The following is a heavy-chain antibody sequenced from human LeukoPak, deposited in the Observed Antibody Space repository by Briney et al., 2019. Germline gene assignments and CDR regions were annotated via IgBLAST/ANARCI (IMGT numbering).Heavy chain of an antibody. CDR1: GYTFTSYG. J-gene: IGHJ4*02. V-gene: IGHV1-18*01. CDR2: ISAYNGNT. CDR3: AREVPYDSSFYYQSFDY. D-gene: IGHD3-22*01. Sequence: GASVKVSCKASGYTFTSYGIGWVRQAPGQGVEWMGWISAYNGNTNYAQKLQGRVTITTDTSTSTAYMTLRSLRSDDTAVYYCAREVPYDSSFYYQSFDYGGQGTLVTVPS.